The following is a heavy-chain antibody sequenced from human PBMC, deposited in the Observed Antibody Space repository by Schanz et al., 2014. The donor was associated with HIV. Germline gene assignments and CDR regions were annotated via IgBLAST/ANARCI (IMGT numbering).Heavy chain of an antibody. Sequence: QVQLVESGGGVVQPGRSLRLSCAASGFTFNNYGIHWVRQAPGKGLECMGVISYDGRNKYYADSVKGRFTISRDNSKNTLSLQMKSLRIDDTAVYYCAKPEYDSRGNSQSHFDYWGQGTLVTVSS. CDR1: GFTFNNYG. CDR2: ISYDGRNK. D-gene: IGHD3-22*01. V-gene: IGHV3-30*18. J-gene: IGHJ4*02. CDR3: AKPEYDSRGNSQSHFDY.